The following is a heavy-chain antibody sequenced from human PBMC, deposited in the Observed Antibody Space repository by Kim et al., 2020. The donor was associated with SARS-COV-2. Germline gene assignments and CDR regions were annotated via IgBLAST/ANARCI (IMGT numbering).Heavy chain of an antibody. Sequence: GGSLRLSCAASGFTFSSYGMHWVRQAPGKGLEWVAVIWYDGSNKYYADSVKGRFTISRDNSKNTLYLQMNSLRAEDTAVYYCARVKLTQIATLDAFDFWGQGTMVTVSS. CDR2: IWYDGSNK. CDR3: ARVKLTQIATLDAFDF. D-gene: IGHD1-26*01. CDR1: GFTFSSYG. J-gene: IGHJ3*01. V-gene: IGHV3-33*01.